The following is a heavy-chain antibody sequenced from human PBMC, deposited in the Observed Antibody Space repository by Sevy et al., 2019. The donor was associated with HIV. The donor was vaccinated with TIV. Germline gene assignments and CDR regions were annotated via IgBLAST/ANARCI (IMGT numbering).Heavy chain of an antibody. D-gene: IGHD5-18*01. CDR1: GFTFSDSW. CDR2: INEDGGRL. J-gene: IGHJ4*02. V-gene: IGHV3-7*01. Sequence: GGSLRLSCVASGFTFSDSWMIWVRQAPGKGLERIAFINEDGGRLGYVDSVRGRFTISRENIKNSLYLQMNNLRAEDTALYFCAGDRAYSAVDYWGQGALVTVSS. CDR3: AGDRAYSAVDY.